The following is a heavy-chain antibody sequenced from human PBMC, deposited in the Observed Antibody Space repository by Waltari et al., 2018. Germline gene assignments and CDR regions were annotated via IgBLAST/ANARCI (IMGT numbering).Heavy chain of an antibody. V-gene: IGHV4-4*07. CDR2: INTGGNT. Sequence: QVQLQESGPGLVKTSETLSLTCTVSGGSISTYYWTWIRQPAGKGLEWIGRINTGGNTNHNPSLSSRVTMSVDTSKNQFSLTLSSVTAADTAVYYCAREVGGSRWFDPWGQGTLVTVSS. D-gene: IGHD3-16*01. J-gene: IGHJ5*02. CDR3: AREVGGSRWFDP. CDR1: GGSISTYY.